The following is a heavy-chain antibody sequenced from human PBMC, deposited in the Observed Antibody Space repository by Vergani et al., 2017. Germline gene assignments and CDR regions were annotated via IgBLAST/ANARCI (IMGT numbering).Heavy chain of an antibody. D-gene: IGHD3-22*01. V-gene: IGHV4-30-4*08. Sequence: QVHLQESGPGLVKSSQTLSLTCTVSGVSFRSADYYWSWIRQAPGKGLEWIGYIYHSGSTYYNPSLKSRVTISVDTSKNQFSLKLSSVTAADTAVYYCARQRYYYDSSGYYFDAFDIWGQGTMVTVSS. CDR2: IYHSGST. CDR3: ARQRYYYDSSGYYFDAFDI. CDR1: GVSFRSADYY. J-gene: IGHJ3*02.